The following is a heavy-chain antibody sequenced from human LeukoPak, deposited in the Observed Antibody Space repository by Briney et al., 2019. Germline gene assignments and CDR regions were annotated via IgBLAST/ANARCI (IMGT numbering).Heavy chain of an antibody. Sequence: QAGGSLRLSCAASGFTFSSYSMNWVRQAPGKGLEWVSYISSSSSTIYYADSVKGRFTISRDNAKNSLYLQMNSLRAEDTAVYYCARDDGYYYGSGSYSSLDYWGQGILVTVSS. CDR1: GFTFSSYS. J-gene: IGHJ4*02. D-gene: IGHD3-10*01. CDR3: ARDDGYYYGSGSYSSLDY. CDR2: ISSSSSTI. V-gene: IGHV3-48*01.